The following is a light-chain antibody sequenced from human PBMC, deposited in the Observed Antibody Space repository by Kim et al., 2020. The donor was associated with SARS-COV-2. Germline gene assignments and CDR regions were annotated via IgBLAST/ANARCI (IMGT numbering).Light chain of an antibody. CDR3: QHYGESLWT. J-gene: IGKJ1*01. CDR2: GAS. V-gene: IGKV3-20*01. Sequence: SPRERATHSCRASKSVDDTYLAWYQQKPGQPPSLLICGASTRATDIPDRFSGSGSGTDFSLTISRLEHEDFVVYYCQHYGESLWTFGQGTKVDIK. CDR1: KSVDDTY.